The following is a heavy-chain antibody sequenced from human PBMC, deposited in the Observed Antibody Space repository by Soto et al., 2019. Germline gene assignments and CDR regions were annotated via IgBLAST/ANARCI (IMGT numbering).Heavy chain of an antibody. J-gene: IGHJ6*02. CDR1: GHSVSSNSAS. V-gene: IGHV6-1*01. CDR3: GRDDLAVGYGMDV. D-gene: IGHD1-26*01. CDR2: TYFRTKWFN. Sequence: QTLSLSCFISGHSVSSNSASCDWIEQSPSRVLEWLRRTYFRTKWFNDYAVSVLGRISINPDTSKNQNSIQLKSLTPDDRAVYYFGRDDLAVGYGMDVWGQGTTVTVS.